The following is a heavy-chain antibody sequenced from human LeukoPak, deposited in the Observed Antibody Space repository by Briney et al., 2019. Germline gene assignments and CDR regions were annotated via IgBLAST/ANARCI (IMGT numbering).Heavy chain of an antibody. V-gene: IGHV3-23*01. CDR1: GFPFSVYA. J-gene: IGHJ4*02. CDR2: ISGSGTST. Sequence: QIGGSLRLSCVVSGFPFSVYAMSWVRQAPGRGLEWVSGISGSGTSTYYTDSVKGRSTISRDNTKSTVYLQMNSLRDEDTAVYYCARMDGDYRADYWGQGTLVTVSS. CDR3: ARMDGDYRADY. D-gene: IGHD4-17*01.